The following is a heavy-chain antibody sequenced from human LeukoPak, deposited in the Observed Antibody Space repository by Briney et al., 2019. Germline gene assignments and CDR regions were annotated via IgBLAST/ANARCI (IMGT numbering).Heavy chain of an antibody. V-gene: IGHV3-21*01. D-gene: IGHD3-22*01. Sequence: NSGGSLRLSCAASGFTFSSYSMNWVRQAPGKGLEWVSSISSSSSYIYYADSVKGRFTISRDNAKNSLYLQMNSLRAEDTAVYYCARDAEPYYYDSSGHYFDYWGQGTPVTVSS. CDR1: GFTFSSYS. J-gene: IGHJ4*02. CDR3: ARDAEPYYYDSSGHYFDY. CDR2: ISSSSSYI.